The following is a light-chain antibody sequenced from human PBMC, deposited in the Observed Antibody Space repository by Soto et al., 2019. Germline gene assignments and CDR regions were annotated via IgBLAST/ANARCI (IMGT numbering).Light chain of an antibody. CDR1: QSVSSN. J-gene: IGKJ1*01. CDR2: GAS. V-gene: IGKV3-15*01. CDR3: QQYNNWPLT. Sequence: IIMTQSPSSLSVSTVERATLSCRASQSVSSNLAWYQQKPCQAPRLLIYGASTRATGIPARFSGSGSGTEFTLTISSLQSEDFAVYYCQQYNNWPLTFGQRAKV.